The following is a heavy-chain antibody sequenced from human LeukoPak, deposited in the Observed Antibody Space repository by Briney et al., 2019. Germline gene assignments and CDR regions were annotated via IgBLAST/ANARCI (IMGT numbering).Heavy chain of an antibody. J-gene: IGHJ3*02. CDR1: GFTFSSYW. Sequence: GGSLRLSCAASGFTFSSYWMSWVRQAPGKGLEGVANIKQDGSEKYYVDSVKGRFTISRDNAKNSLYLQMNSLRAEDTAVYYCARAPPPPYYYDSGAAAFDIWGQGTMVTVSS. V-gene: IGHV3-7*01. CDR2: IKQDGSEK. D-gene: IGHD3-22*01. CDR3: ARAPPPPYYYDSGAAAFDI.